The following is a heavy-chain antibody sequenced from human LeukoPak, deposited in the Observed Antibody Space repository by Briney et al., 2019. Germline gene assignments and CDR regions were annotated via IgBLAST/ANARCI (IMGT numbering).Heavy chain of an antibody. D-gene: IGHD3-3*01. CDR1: GGSISSGGYY. J-gene: IGHJ4*02. Sequence: SETLSLTCTVSGGSISSGGYYWSWIRQHPGKGLEWIGYIYYSGSTYYNPSPKSRVTISVDTSKNQFSLKLSSVTAADTAVYYCARTDDFWSGLFDYWGQGTLVTVSS. CDR2: IYYSGST. V-gene: IGHV4-31*03. CDR3: ARTDDFWSGLFDY.